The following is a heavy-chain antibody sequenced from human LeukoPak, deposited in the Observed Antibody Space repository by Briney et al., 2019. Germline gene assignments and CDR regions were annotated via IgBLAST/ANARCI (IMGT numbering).Heavy chain of an antibody. CDR1: GFSFSDSW. CDR2: MNPDGSQR. V-gene: IGHV3-7*01. D-gene: IGHD5-24*01. J-gene: IGHJ4*02. Sequence: GGSLRLSCAASGFSFSDSWMNWVHQAPGKGLEWVASMNPDGSQRYYADSVRGRFTISRDNPKSSLYLQMNSLRAEDTATYFCARDRAYNSFDYWGQGTLVIVSS. CDR3: ARDRAYNSFDY.